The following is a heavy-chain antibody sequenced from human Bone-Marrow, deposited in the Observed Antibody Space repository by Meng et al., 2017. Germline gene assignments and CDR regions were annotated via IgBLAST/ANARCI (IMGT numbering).Heavy chain of an antibody. CDR2: INHSGST. CDR1: GGCFSGYY. CDR3: ARGARVAGTDY. V-gene: IGHV4-34*01. J-gene: IGHJ4*02. D-gene: IGHD6-19*01. Sequence: QGQLQQWGAGLLKPSETLSLTCAVYGGCFSGYYWSWIRQPPGKGLEWIGEINHSGSTNYNPSLKSRVTISVDTSKNQFSLKLSSVTAADTAVYYCARGARVAGTDYWGQGTLVTVSS.